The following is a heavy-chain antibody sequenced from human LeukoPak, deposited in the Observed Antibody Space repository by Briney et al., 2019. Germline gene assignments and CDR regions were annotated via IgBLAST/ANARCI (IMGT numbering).Heavy chain of an antibody. J-gene: IGHJ4*02. V-gene: IGHV1-69*04. CDR2: IIPILGIA. CDR3: ARAPGIAAAGPLI. CDR1: GGTFSSYA. Sequence: VASVKVSCKASGGTFSSYAISWVRQAPGQGLEWMGRIIPILGIANYAQKFQGRVTITADKSTSTAYVELSSLRSEDTAVYYCARAPGIAAAGPLIWGQGTLVTVSS. D-gene: IGHD6-13*01.